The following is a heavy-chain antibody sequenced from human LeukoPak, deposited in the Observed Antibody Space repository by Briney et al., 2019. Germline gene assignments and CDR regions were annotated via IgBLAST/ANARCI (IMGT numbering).Heavy chain of an antibody. V-gene: IGHV3-23*01. D-gene: IGHD3-10*01. Sequence: GGSLRLSCAASGFTFSSYAMSWVRQAPGKGLEWVSLISATGVTTFYADSVKGRFTISRDNSKNTLYLQMNSLRAEDTAVYYCAKDPAMYYYGSGSQTYYFDYWGQGTLVTVSS. CDR2: ISATGVTT. J-gene: IGHJ4*02. CDR3: AKDPAMYYYGSGSQTYYFDY. CDR1: GFTFSSYA.